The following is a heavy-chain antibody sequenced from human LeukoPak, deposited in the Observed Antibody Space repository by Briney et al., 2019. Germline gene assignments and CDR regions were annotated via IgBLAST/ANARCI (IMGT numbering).Heavy chain of an antibody. J-gene: IGHJ4*02. V-gene: IGHV3-74*01. CDR1: GFTFSSYW. CDR2: INTDGIST. D-gene: IGHD6-13*01. CDR3: AKATPIAAAGYFDF. Sequence: GGSLRLSCAASGFTFSSYWMHWVRQAPGKGLVWVSRINTDGISTSYADSVKGRFTISRDNAKNTLYLQMNSLRAEDTAIYYCAKATPIAAAGYFDFWGQGTLVTVSS.